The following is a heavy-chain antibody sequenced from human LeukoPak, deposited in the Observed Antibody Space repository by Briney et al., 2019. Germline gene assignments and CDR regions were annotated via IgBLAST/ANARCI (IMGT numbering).Heavy chain of an antibody. J-gene: IGHJ4*02. CDR2: IRSTANGYAT. CDR3: TGNYYGSGSYADFDY. Sequence: GGSLRLSCAASGFTFSGSALHWVRRASGKGLGWGGRIRSTANGYATAYAASVKGRFTISRDDSKNTAYLQMASLKTEDTAVYYCTGNYYGSGSYADFDYWGQGTLVTVSS. V-gene: IGHV3-73*01. CDR1: GFTFSGSA. D-gene: IGHD3-10*01.